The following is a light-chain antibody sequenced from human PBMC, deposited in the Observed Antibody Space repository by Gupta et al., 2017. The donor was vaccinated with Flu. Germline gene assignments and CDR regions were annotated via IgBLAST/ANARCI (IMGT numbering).Light chain of an antibody. V-gene: IGLV2-14*01. CDR1: SSDVGVYNY. J-gene: IGLJ1*01. CDR3: SSYTSYSNDFYV. Sequence: QSALTQPASVSGSPGQSITISCTGTSSDVGVYNYVSWYQQHPGKAPKLLIYEVTNRPSGVSNRFSGSKSGITASLTISGLQTEDEADYYCSSYTSYSNDFYVFGTGTRVTVL. CDR2: EVT.